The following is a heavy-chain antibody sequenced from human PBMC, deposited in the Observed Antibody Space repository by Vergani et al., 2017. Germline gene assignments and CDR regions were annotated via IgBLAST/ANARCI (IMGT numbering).Heavy chain of an antibody. J-gene: IGHJ6*02. CDR2: IKQDGSEK. CDR3: ARDGVAAAGTHPLRYYYYYGMDV. CDR1: GFTFSSYW. V-gene: IGHV3-7*01. Sequence: EVQLVESGGGLVKPGGSLRLSCAASGFTFSSYWMSWVRQAPGKGLEWVANIKQDGSEKYYVDSVKGRFTISRDNAKNSLYLQMNSLRAEDTAVYYCARDGVAAAGTHPLRYYYYYGMDVWGQXP. D-gene: IGHD6-13*01.